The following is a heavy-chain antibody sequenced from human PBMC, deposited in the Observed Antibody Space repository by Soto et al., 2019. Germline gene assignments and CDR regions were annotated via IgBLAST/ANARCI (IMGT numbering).Heavy chain of an antibody. V-gene: IGHV1-69*02. CDR3: ARGADYGDSYFDY. CDR1: GGTFSSYT. D-gene: IGHD4-17*01. CDR2: IIPILGIA. Sequence: QVQLVQSGAEVKKPGSSVKVSCKASGGTFSSYTISWVRQAPGQGLEWMGRIIPILGIANYAQKFQGRVTXTXDXSTSTAYMELSSLRSEDTAVYYCARGADYGDSYFDYWGQGTLVTVSS. J-gene: IGHJ4*02.